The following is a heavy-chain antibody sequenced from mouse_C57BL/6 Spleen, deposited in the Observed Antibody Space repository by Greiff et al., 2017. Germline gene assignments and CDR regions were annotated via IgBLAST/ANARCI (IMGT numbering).Heavy chain of an antibody. CDR1: GYTFTSYW. J-gene: IGHJ1*03. CDR2: IYPGSGST. Sequence: QVQLQQPGAELVKPGASVKMSCKASGYTFTSYWITWVKQRPGQGLEWIGDIYPGSGSTNYNEKFKSKATLTVDTSSSTAYMQRSSLTSKDSAVYYCARWGFYYYGSSYGYIDVWGTGTTVTVSS. CDR3: ARWGFYYYGSSYGYIDV. V-gene: IGHV1-55*01. D-gene: IGHD1-1*01.